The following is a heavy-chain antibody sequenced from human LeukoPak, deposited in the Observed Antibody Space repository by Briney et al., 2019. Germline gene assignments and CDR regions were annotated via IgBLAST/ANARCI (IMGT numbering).Heavy chain of an antibody. D-gene: IGHD3-22*01. CDR3: AKPLGYYDSSGDPDY. CDR2: ISGSGGST. CDR1: GFTFSSYA. J-gene: IGHJ4*02. Sequence: SGGSLRLSCAASGFTFSSYAMSWVRQAPGKGLEWVSAISGSGGSTYYADSVKGRFTISRDNSKNTLYLQMNSLRAEDTAVYYCAKPLGYYDSSGDPDYWGQGTLVTVSS. V-gene: IGHV3-23*01.